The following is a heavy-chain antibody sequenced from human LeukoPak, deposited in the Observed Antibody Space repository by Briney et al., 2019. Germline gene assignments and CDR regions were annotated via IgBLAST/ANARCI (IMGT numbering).Heavy chain of an antibody. CDR3: ARGGYSYGGLKPIDY. CDR2: INHSGST. V-gene: IGHV4-4*02. D-gene: IGHD5-18*01. J-gene: IGHJ4*02. Sequence: SETLSLTCAVSGGSISSSNWWSWVRQPPGRGLEWIGEINHSGSTNYNPSLKSRVTISVDTSRNQFSLKLSSVTAADTAVYYCARGGYSYGGLKPIDYWGQGTLVTVSS. CDR1: GGSISSSNW.